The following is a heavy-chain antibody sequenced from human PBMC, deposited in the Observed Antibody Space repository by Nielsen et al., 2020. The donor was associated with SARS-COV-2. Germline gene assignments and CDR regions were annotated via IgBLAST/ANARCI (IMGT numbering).Heavy chain of an antibody. CDR1: GFTFSSNY. Sequence: GGSLRLSCAASGFTFSSNYMSWVRQAPGKGLEWVSVIYSGGSTYYADSVKGRFTISRDNSKNTLYLQMNSLRAEDTAVYYCARDLSYYYDSSASNGMDVWGQGTTVTVSS. CDR2: IYSGGST. D-gene: IGHD3-22*01. V-gene: IGHV3-53*01. J-gene: IGHJ6*02. CDR3: ARDLSYYYDSSASNGMDV.